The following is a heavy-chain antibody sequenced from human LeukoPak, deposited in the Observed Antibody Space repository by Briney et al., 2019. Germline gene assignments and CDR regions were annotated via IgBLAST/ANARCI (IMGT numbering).Heavy chain of an antibody. CDR2: INHSGST. CDR1: GGSFSGYY. CDR3: ARRTTVTMSRGVGYNWFDP. J-gene: IGHJ5*02. D-gene: IGHD4-17*01. Sequence: PSETLSLTCAVYGGSFSGYYWSWIRQPPGKGLEWSGEINHSGSTNYNPSLKSRVTISVDTSKNQFSLKLSSVTAADTAVYYCARRTTVTMSRGVGYNWFDPWGQGTLVTVSS. V-gene: IGHV4-34*01.